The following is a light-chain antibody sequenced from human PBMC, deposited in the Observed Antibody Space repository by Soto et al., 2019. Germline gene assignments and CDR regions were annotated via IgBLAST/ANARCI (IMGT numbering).Light chain of an antibody. CDR2: DAS. CDR3: QQYNSYSPRA. V-gene: IGKV1-5*01. J-gene: IGKJ2*01. Sequence: DIQMTQSPSTLSASVGDRVTITCRASQSISSWLAWYQQKPGKAPKLLIYDASSLESGVPSRFSGSGSGTALTLTLSGLQPDDFATYYCQQYNSYSPRAFGQGTKLEIK. CDR1: QSISSW.